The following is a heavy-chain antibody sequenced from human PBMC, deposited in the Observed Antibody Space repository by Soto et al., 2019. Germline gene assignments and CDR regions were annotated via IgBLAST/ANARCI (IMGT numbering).Heavy chain of an antibody. J-gene: IGHJ5*02. V-gene: IGHV1-2*04. CDR2: INPNSGGT. CDR1: GYTFTGYY. Sequence: ASVKVSCKASGYTFTGYYMHWVRQAPGQGLEWMGWINPNSGGTNYAQKFQGWVTMTRDTSISTAYMELSRLRSDDTAVYYCARDLGSSFTINWFDPWGQGTLVTVSS. CDR3: ARDLGSSFTINWFDP. D-gene: IGHD6-6*01.